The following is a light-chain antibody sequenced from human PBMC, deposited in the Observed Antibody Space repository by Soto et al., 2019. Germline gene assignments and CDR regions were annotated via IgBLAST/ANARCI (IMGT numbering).Light chain of an antibody. V-gene: IGLV1-47*01. CDR3: AAWDDSLSGVV. CDR2: RNN. CDR1: SSNIGSNF. Sequence: QSVLTQPPSASGTPGQRVTISCSGSSSNIGSNFVYWYQQLPGTAPKLLIYRNNQRPSGVPDRFSGSKSGTSASLAISGLRSEDEAGYYCAAWDDSLSGVVFGGGTKL. J-gene: IGLJ2*01.